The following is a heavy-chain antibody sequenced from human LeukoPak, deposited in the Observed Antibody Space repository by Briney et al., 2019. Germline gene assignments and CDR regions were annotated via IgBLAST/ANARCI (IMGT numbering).Heavy chain of an antibody. V-gene: IGHV4-34*01. D-gene: IGHD3-22*01. Sequence: NPSETLSLTCAVYGGSFSGYYWSWIRQPPGKGLEWLGEINHSGSTNYNPSLKSRVTISVDTSKNQFSLKLSSVTAADTAVYYCARFEKLSSGYYFDYWGQGTLVTVSS. CDR3: ARFEKLSSGYYFDY. CDR2: INHSGST. J-gene: IGHJ4*02. CDR1: GGSFSGYY.